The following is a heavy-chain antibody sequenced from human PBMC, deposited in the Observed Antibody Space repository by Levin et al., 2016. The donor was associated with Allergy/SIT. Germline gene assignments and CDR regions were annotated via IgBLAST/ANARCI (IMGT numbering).Heavy chain of an antibody. V-gene: IGHV3-53*01. CDR3: ARPHSSSWYLRVDY. J-gene: IGHJ4*02. D-gene: IGHD6-13*01. Sequence: ESLKISCAASGFTVSSNYMSWVRQAPGKGLEWVSVIYSGGSTYYADSVKGRFTISRDNSKNTLYLQMNSLRAEDTAVYYCARPHSSSWYLRVDYWGQGTLVTVSS. CDR2: IYSGGST. CDR1: GFTVSSNY.